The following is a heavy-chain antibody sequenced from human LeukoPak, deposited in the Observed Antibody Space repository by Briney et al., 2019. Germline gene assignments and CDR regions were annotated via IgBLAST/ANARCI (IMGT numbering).Heavy chain of an antibody. CDR3: TTDTGGSGSYYIDY. D-gene: IGHD3-10*01. CDR1: GFTFSNAW. Sequence: GGSLRLSCAASGFTFSNAWMSWVRRAPGKGLVWVGRIKRKTDGGTTDYAAPVKGRFTISRDDSKNTLYLHMNSLKTEDTAVSFCTTDTGGSGSYYIDYWGQGTLVTVSS. CDR2: IKRKTDGGTT. J-gene: IGHJ4*02. V-gene: IGHV3-15*01.